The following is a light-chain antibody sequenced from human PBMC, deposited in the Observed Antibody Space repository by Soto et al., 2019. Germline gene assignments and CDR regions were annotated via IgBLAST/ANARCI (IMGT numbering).Light chain of an antibody. J-gene: IGKJ3*01. CDR3: QQYGSSLFT. Sequence: EIVLTQSPGTLSLSPGERATLSCRASQSVSSSYLAWYQQQPGQAPRLLSYGASSRATGIPDRFRGSGSGTDFTVTISRLEPEDFAVYYCQQYGSSLFTFGPGTKVDIK. CDR1: QSVSSSY. CDR2: GAS. V-gene: IGKV3-20*01.